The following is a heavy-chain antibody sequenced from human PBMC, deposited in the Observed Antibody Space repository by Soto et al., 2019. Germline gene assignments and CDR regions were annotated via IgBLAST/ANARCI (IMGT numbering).Heavy chain of an antibody. CDR2: ISGSGSMK. CDR1: GLTFRNYA. D-gene: IGHD2-15*01. J-gene: IGHJ4*02. CDR3: AKEAVASEQVPIPGDS. Sequence: GGSLRLSCTASGLTFRNYAMTWVRQAPGRGLEWVSGISGSGSMKYYADSVKGRFTISRDNSKNMLFLRMDSLRDEDTAMYHCAKEAVASEQVPIPGDSWGQGTLVTVSS. V-gene: IGHV3-23*01.